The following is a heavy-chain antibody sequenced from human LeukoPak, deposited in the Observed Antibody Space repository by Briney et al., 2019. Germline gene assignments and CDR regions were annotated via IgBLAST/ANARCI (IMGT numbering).Heavy chain of an antibody. CDR2: INGYNGYT. J-gene: IGHJ4*02. CDR3: ARDGGTYYYFDH. Sequence: ASVKVSCKASGYTFSDYGISWPRQAPGQGLEWMGWINGYNGYTNYGQNFQGRVTVTTDTSTNTAYMELRSLRYDDTAIYYCARDGGTYYYFDHWGQGTLVTVSS. V-gene: IGHV1-18*01. CDR1: GYTFSDYG. D-gene: IGHD1-26*01.